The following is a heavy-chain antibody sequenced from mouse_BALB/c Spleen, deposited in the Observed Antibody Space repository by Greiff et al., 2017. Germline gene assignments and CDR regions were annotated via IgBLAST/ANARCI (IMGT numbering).Heavy chain of an antibody. V-gene: IGHV5-4*02. CDR2: ISDGGSYT. J-gene: IGHJ4*01. Sequence: EVKLQESGGGLVKPGGSLKLSCAASGFTFSDYYMYWVRQTPEKRLEWVATISDGGSYTYYPDSVKGRFTISRDNAKNNLYLQMSSLKSEDTAMYYCARDRKNYAMDYWGQGTSVTVSS. CDR1: GFTFSDYY. CDR3: ARDRKNYAMDY.